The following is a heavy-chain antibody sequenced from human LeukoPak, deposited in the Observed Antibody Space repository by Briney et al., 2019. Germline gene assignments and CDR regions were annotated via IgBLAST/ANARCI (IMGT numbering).Heavy chain of an antibody. CDR1: EFTFSNYA. D-gene: IGHD3-22*01. V-gene: IGHV3-23*01. CDR3: ANDRLYDSSGYFDY. Sequence: GGSLRLSCVASEFTFSNYAMSWVRQAPGRGLEWVSAISGSASSIYYTDSVKGRFTVSRDNSKNTLYLQMNSLRAEDTAVYYCANDRLYDSSGYFDYWGQGTLVTVSS. J-gene: IGHJ4*02. CDR2: ISGSASSI.